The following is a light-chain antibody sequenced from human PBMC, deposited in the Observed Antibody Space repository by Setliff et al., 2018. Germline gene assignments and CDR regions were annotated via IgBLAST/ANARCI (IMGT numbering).Light chain of an antibody. CDR2: EVS. CDR3: SSYASSSIPYV. Sequence: QSVLAQPASVPGSPGQSITISCIGTSSDIGGYNYVSWYQQHSGKAPKLMIYEVSNRPSGVSNRFSGSKSGNTASLTISGLQAEDEADYYCSSYASSSIPYVFGSGTKVTVL. J-gene: IGLJ1*01. V-gene: IGLV2-14*01. CDR1: SSDIGGYNY.